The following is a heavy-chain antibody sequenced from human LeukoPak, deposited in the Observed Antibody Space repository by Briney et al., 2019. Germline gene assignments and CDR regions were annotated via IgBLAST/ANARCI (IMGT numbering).Heavy chain of an antibody. V-gene: IGHV4-59*01. CDR3: ARALSAVAGPPYWYFDL. D-gene: IGHD6-19*01. Sequence: SETLSLTCTVSGDSITDFYWSWIRQPPGKGLEWIGYIYYSGSTNYNPSLKSRVTISVDTSKNQFSLKLSSVTAADTAVYYCARALSAVAGPPYWYFDLWGRGTLVTVSS. CDR2: IYYSGST. CDR1: GDSITDFY. J-gene: IGHJ2*01.